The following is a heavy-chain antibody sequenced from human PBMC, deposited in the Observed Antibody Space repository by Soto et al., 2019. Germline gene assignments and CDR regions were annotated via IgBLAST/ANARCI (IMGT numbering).Heavy chain of an antibody. CDR1: GGTFSSYT. D-gene: IGHD1-26*01. Sequence: QVQLVQSGAEVKKPGSSVKVSCKASGGTFSSYTISWVRQAPGQGLEWMGRIIPILGIANYAQKFQGRVTITADKSTSTAYMELSSLRSEDTAVYYCARDSRVGATPAYFDLWGRGTLVTVSS. CDR3: ARDSRVGATPAYFDL. CDR2: IIPILGIA. V-gene: IGHV1-69*08. J-gene: IGHJ2*01.